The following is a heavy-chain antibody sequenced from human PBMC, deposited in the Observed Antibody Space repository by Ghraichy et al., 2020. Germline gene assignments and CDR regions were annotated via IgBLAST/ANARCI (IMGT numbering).Heavy chain of an antibody. CDR3: ARDDFSSSGIFDS. J-gene: IGHJ4*02. V-gene: IGHV4-4*02. CDR1: GASITTNHW. D-gene: IGHD6-6*01. CDR2: IFHSGTT. Sequence: SLTCAVSGASITTNHWWSWVRQPPGKGLEWIGEIFHSGTTNYNPSLKSRVTISLDKSKNQFSLNLSSVTAADTAVYYCARDDFSSSGIFDSWGQGSLVTVSS.